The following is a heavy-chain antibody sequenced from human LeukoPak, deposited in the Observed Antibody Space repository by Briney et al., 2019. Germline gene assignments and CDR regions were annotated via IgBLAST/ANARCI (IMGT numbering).Heavy chain of an antibody. Sequence: GGSLRLSCAASGFTFSSFAMSWVRQAPGKGLEWVSTISGSGHNTHYADSVKGRFTISRDNSKNTLYLQMNSLRAEDTAVYYCANGGGYSGYDFLNDAFDIWGQGTMVTVSS. CDR1: GFTFSSFA. J-gene: IGHJ3*02. V-gene: IGHV3-23*01. D-gene: IGHD5-12*01. CDR3: ANGGGYSGYDFLNDAFDI. CDR2: ISGSGHNT.